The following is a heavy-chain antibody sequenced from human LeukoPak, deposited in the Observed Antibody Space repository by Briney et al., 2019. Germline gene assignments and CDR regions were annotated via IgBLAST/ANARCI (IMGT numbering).Heavy chain of an antibody. CDR2: INHSGST. V-gene: IGHV4-34*01. CDR1: GGSFSGYY. D-gene: IGHD3-10*01. CDR3: ARHTVRDY. J-gene: IGHJ4*02. Sequence: SETLSLTCAVYGGSFSGYYWSWIRQPPGKGLEWIGEINHSGSTNYNPSLKSRVTISVDTSKNQFSLKLSSVTAADTAVYYRARHTVRDYWGQGTLVTVSS.